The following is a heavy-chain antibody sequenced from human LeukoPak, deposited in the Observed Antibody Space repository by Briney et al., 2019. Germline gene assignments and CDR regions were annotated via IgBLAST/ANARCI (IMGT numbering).Heavy chain of an antibody. D-gene: IGHD3-3*01. J-gene: IGHJ4*02. Sequence: PGGSLRLSCAASGFTFSSYWMSWVRQAPGKGLEWVGRIKSKTDGGTTDYAAPVKGRFTISRDDSKNTLYLQMNSLKTEDTAVYYCTTLKIFGVVTYYFDYWGQGTLVTVSS. CDR2: IKSKTDGGTT. CDR3: TTLKIFGVVTYYFDY. CDR1: GFTFSSYW. V-gene: IGHV3-15*01.